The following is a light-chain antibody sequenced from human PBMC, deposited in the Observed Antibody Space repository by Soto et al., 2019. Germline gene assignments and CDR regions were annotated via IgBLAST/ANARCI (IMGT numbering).Light chain of an antibody. V-gene: IGLV2-14*01. Sequence: QSVLTQPASVSGSPGRSITISCTGTSSDVGGYSYVSWYQQHPGKAPKLMIYEVTDRPSGVSDRFSGSRSGNTASLTISGLQAEEEADYYCSSYTSSSAYVFGTGTKVTVL. CDR1: SSDVGGYSY. CDR3: SSYTSSSAYV. J-gene: IGLJ1*01. CDR2: EVT.